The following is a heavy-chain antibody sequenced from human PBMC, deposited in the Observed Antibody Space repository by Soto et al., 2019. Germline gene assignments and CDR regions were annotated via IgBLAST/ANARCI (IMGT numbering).Heavy chain of an antibody. CDR1: GGSINSDHYY. CDR2: ISYSGST. V-gene: IGHV4-30-4*01. Sequence: QVQLQESGPGLVKPSQTLSLTCTVSGGSINSDHYYWSWLRQPPGKGLEWLGYISYSGSTYYNPSLKSRLVISVDTSKNQFSLKLISVTAADTAVYYCARAYDFWNGYYSAQYYFDFWGQGTLVTVSS. CDR3: ARAYDFWNGYYSAQYYFDF. J-gene: IGHJ4*02. D-gene: IGHD3-3*01.